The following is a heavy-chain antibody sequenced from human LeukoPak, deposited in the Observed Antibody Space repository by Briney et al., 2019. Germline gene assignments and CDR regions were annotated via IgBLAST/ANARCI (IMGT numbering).Heavy chain of an antibody. CDR2: IYYSGST. D-gene: IGHD6-6*01. CDR1: GGSIGSYY. CDR3: ASTFSSSSSPTWFDP. J-gene: IGHJ5*02. Sequence: SETLSLTCTVSGGSIGSYYWSWIRQPPGKGLEWIGYIYYSGSTNYNPSLKSRVTISVDTSKNQFSLKLSSVTAADTAVYYCASTFSSSSSPTWFDPWGQGTLVTVSS. V-gene: IGHV4-59*01.